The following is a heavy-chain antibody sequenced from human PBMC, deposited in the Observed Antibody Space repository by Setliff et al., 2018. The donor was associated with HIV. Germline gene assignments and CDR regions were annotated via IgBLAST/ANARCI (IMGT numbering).Heavy chain of an antibody. V-gene: IGHV4-28*03. D-gene: IGHD2-15*01. J-gene: IGHJ4*02. CDR3: ARGGLGVVGAIDY. Sequence: SETLSLTCTVSGGSISTSNWWGWIRQTPGKGLEWIGYIYYSGSTNYTPSLKSRVTMSLDTSKNQFSLNLSSVTAADTAVYYCARGGLGVVGAIDYWSQGTLVTVSS. CDR2: IYYSGST. CDR1: GGSISTSNW.